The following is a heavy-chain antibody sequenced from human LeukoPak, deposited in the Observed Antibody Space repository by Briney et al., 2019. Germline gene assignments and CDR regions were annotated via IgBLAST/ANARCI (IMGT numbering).Heavy chain of an antibody. V-gene: IGHV4-34*01. CDR2: INHSGST. CDR3: ARGQTVLLWFGELLMYNWFDP. Sequence: SETLSLTCAVYGGSFSGYYWSWIRQPPGKGLEWIGEINHSGSTNYNPSLKSRVTISVDTSKNQFSLKLSSVTAADTAVYYCARGQTVLLWFGELLMYNWFDPWGQGTLVTVPS. D-gene: IGHD3-10*01. J-gene: IGHJ5*02. CDR1: GGSFSGYY.